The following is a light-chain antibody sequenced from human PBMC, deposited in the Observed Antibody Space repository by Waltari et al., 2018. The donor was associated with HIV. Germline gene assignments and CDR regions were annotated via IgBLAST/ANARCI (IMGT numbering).Light chain of an antibody. Sequence: ILLTQSPATLSLSPGERATLSCRASQSVSSYLAWYQQKPGQAPRLLIYDASNRATGIPARFSGSGSGTDFTLTISSLEPEDSAVYYCQQLSFGQGTKLEIK. CDR1: QSVSSY. V-gene: IGKV3-11*01. CDR2: DAS. J-gene: IGKJ2*03. CDR3: QQLS.